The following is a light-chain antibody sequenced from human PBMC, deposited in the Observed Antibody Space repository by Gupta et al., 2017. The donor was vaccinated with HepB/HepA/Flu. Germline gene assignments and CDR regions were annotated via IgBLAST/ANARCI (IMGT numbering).Light chain of an antibody. V-gene: IGKV3-20*01. CDR3: HQYASTPFT. J-gene: IGKJ4*01. CDR1: QSLSNGF. CDR2: GAS. Sequence: EIVLTQSPGTLSLSPGVRATFSCRASQSLSNGFLAWYQQKPGQAPRLLIYGASNRASGTPDRFSGSGSGTDFILTINRLEPEDFAVYSCHQYASTPFTFGGGTKVEFK.